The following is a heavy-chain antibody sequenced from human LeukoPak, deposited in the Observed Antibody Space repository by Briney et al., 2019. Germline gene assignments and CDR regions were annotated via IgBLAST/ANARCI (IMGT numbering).Heavy chain of an antibody. CDR1: VYSICIGYY. V-gene: IGHV4-38-2*02. CDR2: TYHAGST. D-gene: IGHD2-21*02. J-gene: IGHJ4*02. Sequence: PSETLSLTCTVSVYSICIGYYWGWIRQPPGKGLDWIGRTYHAGSTYSNSSLKSRVTISVDTSKNQFSLSLSSVTAADTAVYYCARVVGCGGDCYSGISDYWGQGTLVTVSS. CDR3: ARVVGCGGDCYSGISDY.